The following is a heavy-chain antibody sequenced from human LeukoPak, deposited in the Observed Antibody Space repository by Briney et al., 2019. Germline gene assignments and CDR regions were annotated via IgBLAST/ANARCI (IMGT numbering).Heavy chain of an antibody. CDR2: ISGSGDST. CDR1: GFTFRSYA. D-gene: IGHD3-3*01. V-gene: IGHV3-23*01. CDR3: AKAYYDLWSGYLDY. J-gene: IGHJ4*02. Sequence: GGSLRLSCAASGFTFRSYAMSWVRQAPGKGLEWVSGISGSGDSTCYADSVKGRFTVSRDNSKSTLYLQMNSLRAEDTAVYYCAKAYYDLWSGYLDYWGQGTLVTVSS.